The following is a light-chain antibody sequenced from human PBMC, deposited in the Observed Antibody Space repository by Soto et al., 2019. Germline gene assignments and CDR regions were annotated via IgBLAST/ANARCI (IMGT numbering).Light chain of an antibody. CDR1: SSNIGAGYD. CDR2: GNN. Sequence: QSVLTQPPSVSGAPGQRVTISCTGSSSNIGAGYDVHWYKQLPGTAPKVLIYGNNNRPSGVPDRFSGSKSGTSASLAITGLQAEDEADYYCGSYTSTYVRIFGTGTKLTVL. CDR3: GSYTSTYVRI. V-gene: IGLV1-40*01. J-gene: IGLJ1*01.